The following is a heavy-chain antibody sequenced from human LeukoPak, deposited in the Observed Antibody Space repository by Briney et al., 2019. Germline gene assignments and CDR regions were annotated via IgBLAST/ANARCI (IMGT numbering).Heavy chain of an antibody. V-gene: IGHV3-15*01. Sequence: PGGSLRLSCTASGVIVSNTWMSWVRQAPGKGLEWVGLFTSRSAGGTIHYAAPVQGRFTILAEDSKNTWYLQMNGLQIEDTGIYYCTTGGGTMDFWGQGTLVTVSS. J-gene: IGHJ4*02. D-gene: IGHD2-15*01. CDR1: GVIVSNTW. CDR2: FTSRSAGGTI. CDR3: TTGGGTMDF.